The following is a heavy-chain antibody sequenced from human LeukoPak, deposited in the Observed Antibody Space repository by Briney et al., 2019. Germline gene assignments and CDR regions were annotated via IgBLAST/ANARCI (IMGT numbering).Heavy chain of an antibody. CDR1: GFTVSSNY. J-gene: IGHJ4*02. CDR2: IYSGGST. Sequence: GGSLRLSCAASGFTVSSNYMNWVRQAPGKGLEWVSLIYSGGSTYYADSVKGRFTISRDNSKNTLYLQLNSLRAEDTAVYYCARVDSSGYYKNYFDYWGQGTLVTVSS. CDR3: ARVDSSGYYKNYFDY. V-gene: IGHV3-66*01. D-gene: IGHD3-22*01.